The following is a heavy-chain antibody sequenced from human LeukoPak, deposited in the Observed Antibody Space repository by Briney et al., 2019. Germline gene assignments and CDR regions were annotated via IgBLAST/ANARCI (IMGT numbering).Heavy chain of an antibody. CDR1: GDSMSDSY. V-gene: IGHV4-4*07. Sequence: PSETLSLTCTVSGDSMSDSYWSWIRQPAGKGLEWIGRIYASGSTNYNPSLKSRVTLSVDTSSNQFSLTLSSVTAADTADYHCARDIRSHNGPGGYYYYYMDVWGKGTTVTVSS. J-gene: IGHJ6*03. CDR2: IYASGST. D-gene: IGHD2-8*01. CDR3: ARDIRSHNGPGGYYYYYMDV.